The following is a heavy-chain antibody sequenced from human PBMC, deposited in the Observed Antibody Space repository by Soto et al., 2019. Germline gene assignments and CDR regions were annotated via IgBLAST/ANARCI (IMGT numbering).Heavy chain of an antibody. CDR3: VRGVPTRDSTTHEY. CDR1: GFTFNTYW. J-gene: IGHJ4*02. CDR2: IHSAGSST. Sequence: EVHLVESGGGLVQPGGSLRLSCAASGFTFNTYWMHWVRQAPGKGLVWVSRIHSAGSSTSYADSVKGRFTISRDNAKNTLYLQMNSLRVEDTSVYYCVRGVPTRDSTTHEYWGQGTLVTVSS. V-gene: IGHV3-74*01. D-gene: IGHD3-10*01.